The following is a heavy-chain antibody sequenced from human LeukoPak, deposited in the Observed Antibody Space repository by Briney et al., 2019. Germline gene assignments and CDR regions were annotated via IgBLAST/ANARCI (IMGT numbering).Heavy chain of an antibody. J-gene: IGHJ6*02. V-gene: IGHV3-66*01. CDR1: GFTVSSNY. CDR3: ARDGGSWNYYYYGMDV. D-gene: IGHD6-13*01. Sequence: GGSLRLSCAASGFTVSSNYMSWVRQAPGKGVEGVSVIYSGGSTYYSDSVKGRFTISRDNSKNTLYLQMNSLRAEDTAVYYCARDGGSWNYYYYGMDVWGQGTTVTVSS. CDR2: IYSGGST.